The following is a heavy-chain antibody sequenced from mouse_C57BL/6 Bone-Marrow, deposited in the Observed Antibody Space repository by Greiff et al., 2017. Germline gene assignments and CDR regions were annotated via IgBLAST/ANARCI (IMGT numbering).Heavy chain of an antibody. J-gene: IGHJ1*03. Sequence: DVHLVESGGDLVKPGGSLKLSCAASGFTFSSYGMSWVRQTPGKRLEWVAAISSGGSYTYYPDRVKGRFTISRDKAKNTLYLQMSSLKSEDTAMYYCARRRNPHRYFEVWGTGTTVTVSS. CDR1: GFTFSSYG. CDR3: ARRRNPHRYFEV. CDR2: ISSGGSYT. V-gene: IGHV5-6*01.